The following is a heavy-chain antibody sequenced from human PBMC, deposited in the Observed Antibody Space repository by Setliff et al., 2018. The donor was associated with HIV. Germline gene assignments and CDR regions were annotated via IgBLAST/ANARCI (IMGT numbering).Heavy chain of an antibody. D-gene: IGHD6-13*01. CDR3: AMLCIAAAGTRSIPWYFDL. J-gene: IGHJ2*01. CDR2: IYYSGST. Sequence: PSETLSLTCTVSGGSISSYYWSWIRQPPGKGLEWIGYIYYSGSTNYNPSLKSRVTISVDTSKNQFSLKLSSVTAADTAVYYCAMLCIAAAGTRSIPWYFDLWGRGTLVTVSS. CDR1: GGSISSYY. V-gene: IGHV4-59*08.